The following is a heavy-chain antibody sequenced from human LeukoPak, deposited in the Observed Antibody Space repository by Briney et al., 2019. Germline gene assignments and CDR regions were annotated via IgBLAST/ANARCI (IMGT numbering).Heavy chain of an antibody. CDR2: IYYSGST. V-gene: IGHV4-59*01. Sequence: SETLSLTCTVSGGSISSYYWSWIRQPPGKGLEWIGYIYYSGSTNYNPSLKSRVTISVDTSKNQFSLKLSSVTAADTAVYYCARVTAVAVHAFDIWGKGTMVTVSS. D-gene: IGHD6-19*01. CDR1: GGSISSYY. J-gene: IGHJ3*02. CDR3: ARVTAVAVHAFDI.